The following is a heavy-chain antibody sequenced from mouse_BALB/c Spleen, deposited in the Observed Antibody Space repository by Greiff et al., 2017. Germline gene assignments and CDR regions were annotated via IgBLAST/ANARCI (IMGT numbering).Heavy chain of an antibody. CDR2: ISTYYGNT. CDR3: ARKLLTYAMDY. CDR1: GYTFTDYA. J-gene: IGHJ4*01. D-gene: IGHD1-1*01. V-gene: IGHV1-67*01. Sequence: QVQLKQSGPELVRPGVSVKISCKGSGYTFTDYAMHWVKQSHAKSLEWIGVISTYYGNTNYNQKFKGKATMTVDKSSSTAYMELARLTSEDSAIYYCARKLLTYAMDYWGQGTSVTVSS.